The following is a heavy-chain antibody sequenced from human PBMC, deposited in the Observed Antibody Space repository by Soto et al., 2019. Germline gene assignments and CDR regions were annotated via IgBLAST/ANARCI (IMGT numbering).Heavy chain of an antibody. J-gene: IGHJ3*02. CDR3: ARDHIRFGLYGDKRRGAFDI. V-gene: IGHV1-18*01. CDR2: ISAYNGNT. CDR1: GYTFTSYG. D-gene: IGHD4-17*01. Sequence: QVPLVQSGAEVKKPGASVKVSCKASGYTFTSYGISWVRQAPGQGLEWMGWISAYNGNTNYAQKRQGRVTMNTDTTTSTAYREQRSLRSDDTAVYYCARDHIRFGLYGDKRRGAFDIWGQGTMVTVSS.